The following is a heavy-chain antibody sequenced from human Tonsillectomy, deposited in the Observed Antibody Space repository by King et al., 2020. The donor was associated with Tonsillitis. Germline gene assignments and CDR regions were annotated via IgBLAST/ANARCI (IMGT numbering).Heavy chain of an antibody. CDR3: ARRYNDRSGYYYHFFQH. CDR2: INPDSGTT. CDR1: GYTFTDYY. D-gene: IGHD3-22*01. J-gene: IGHJ1*01. Sequence: QLVQSGAEVKKPGASVKVSCKPSGYTFTDYYIQWVRQAPGQGPEWMGWINPDSGTTDYAQKFQGRVTMTRDTSITTAYMELSRLRSDDTAVYYCARRYNDRSGYYYHFFQHWGQGTLVTVSS. V-gene: IGHV1-2*02.